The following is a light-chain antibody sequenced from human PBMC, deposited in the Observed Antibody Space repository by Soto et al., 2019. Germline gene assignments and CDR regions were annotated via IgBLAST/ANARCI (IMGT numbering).Light chain of an antibody. J-gene: IGKJ1*01. CDR1: QTISRW. CDR2: KAS. CDR3: QHYNSYSEA. V-gene: IGKV1-5*03. Sequence: DIQMTQSPSTLSGSVGDRVTITCRASQTISRWLAGYQQKPGKAPKLLIYKASTLKSGVPSRFSGSGSGTEFPLTISSLQPDDFATYYCQHYNSYSEAFGQGTKVDLK.